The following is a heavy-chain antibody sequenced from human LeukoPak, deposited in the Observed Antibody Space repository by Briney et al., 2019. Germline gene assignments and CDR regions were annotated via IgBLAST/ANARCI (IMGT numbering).Heavy chain of an antibody. CDR1: GGSFSGYY. CDR3: ARTGGTTWVFDVTH. Sequence: SETLSLTCAVYGGSFSGYYWSWIRQPPGKGLEWIGEINHSGSTNYNPSLKSRVTISVDTSKNQFSLKLSSVTAADTAVYYCARTGGTTWVFDVTHWGQGTLVTVSS. J-gene: IGHJ4*02. CDR2: INHSGST. V-gene: IGHV4-34*01. D-gene: IGHD7-27*01.